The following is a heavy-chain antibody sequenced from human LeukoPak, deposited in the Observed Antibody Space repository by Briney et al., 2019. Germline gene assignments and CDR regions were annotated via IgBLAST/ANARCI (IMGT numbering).Heavy chain of an antibody. Sequence: ASVKVSCKASGYTFTSYGISWVRPAPGQGLEWMGWMNPNSGNTGYAQKFQGRVTMTRNTSISTAYMALSSLRSGDTAVYYCARAPQLRFLEWLRHAFDYWGQGTLVTVSS. CDR3: ARAPQLRFLEWLRHAFDY. D-gene: IGHD3-3*01. CDR1: GYTFTSYG. CDR2: MNPNSGNT. V-gene: IGHV1-8*02. J-gene: IGHJ4*02.